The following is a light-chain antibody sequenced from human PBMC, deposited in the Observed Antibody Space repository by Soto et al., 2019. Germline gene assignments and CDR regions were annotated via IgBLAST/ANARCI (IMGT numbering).Light chain of an antibody. J-gene: IGLJ1*01. Sequence: QSALTQPPSASGSPGQSVTISCTGTSSDVGGYKYVSWYQQHPGKAPKLMIFEVNKRPSGVPDRFSGSKSGNTASLTVSGRQAEDEADYYCSSYAGINNLWVFGTGTKVTVL. CDR2: EVN. V-gene: IGLV2-8*01. CDR3: SSYAGINNLWV. CDR1: SSDVGGYKY.